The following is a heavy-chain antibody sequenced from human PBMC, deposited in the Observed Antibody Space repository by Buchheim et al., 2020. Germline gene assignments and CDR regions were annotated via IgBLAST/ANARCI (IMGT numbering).Heavy chain of an antibody. CDR1: GFTFSSYS. CDR2: ITSSSDYI. CDR3: AIRGEVYWYFDL. J-gene: IGHJ2*01. V-gene: IGHV3-21*01. Sequence: EVQMVESEGGLVKPGGSLRLSCAASGFTFSSYSMNWVRQAPGKGLEWVSSITSSSDYIDYADSVKGRFTISRDNPKTSLYLQMNSLRAEDTAVYYCAIRGEVYWYFDLWGRGTL. D-gene: IGHD3-10*01.